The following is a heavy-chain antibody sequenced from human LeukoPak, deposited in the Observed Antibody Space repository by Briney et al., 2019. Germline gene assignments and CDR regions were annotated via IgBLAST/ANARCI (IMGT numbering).Heavy chain of an antibody. V-gene: IGHV3-15*01. CDR3: STDGVV. J-gene: IGHJ6*02. CDR2: IRSKTDGGTT. Sequence: GGSLRLSCAASGFTVSSNYMSWLRQAPGKGLEWVGRIRSKTDGGTTDYAAPVKGRFTISRDDSKNTLYLQMNRLITEDTAVYYCSTDGVVWGQGTTVTVSS. D-gene: IGHD3-16*01. CDR1: GFTVSSNY.